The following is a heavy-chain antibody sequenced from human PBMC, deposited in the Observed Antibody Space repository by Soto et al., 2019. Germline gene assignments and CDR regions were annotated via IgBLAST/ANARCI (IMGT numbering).Heavy chain of an antibody. CDR3: ARCGDHHGFDI. Sequence: EVQLVESGGGLVQPGGSLRLSCVASGFTFSRYWMHWVRQAPGKGLVWVSRINSDGSGTIYADSVKGRFTISRDSAKNTLYLQMNSMRADDTAVYYCARCGDHHGFDIWGQGTMVTVSS. J-gene: IGHJ3*02. D-gene: IGHD7-27*01. V-gene: IGHV3-74*01. CDR1: GFTFSRYW. CDR2: INSDGSGT.